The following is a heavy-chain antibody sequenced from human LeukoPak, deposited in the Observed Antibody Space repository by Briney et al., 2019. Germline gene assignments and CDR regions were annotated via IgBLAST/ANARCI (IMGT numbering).Heavy chain of an antibody. Sequence: GGSLRLSCAASGFMFSSYWMSWVRQAPGKGLEWVADIKEDGSEKSYVDSVKGRFTISRDNAKNSLYLQMNTLRAEDTAVYYCARDSGTTGEVKFDPWGQGTLVTVSS. CDR1: GFMFSSYW. J-gene: IGHJ5*02. CDR2: IKEDGSEK. V-gene: IGHV3-7*03. CDR3: ARDSGTTGEVKFDP. D-gene: IGHD3-10*01.